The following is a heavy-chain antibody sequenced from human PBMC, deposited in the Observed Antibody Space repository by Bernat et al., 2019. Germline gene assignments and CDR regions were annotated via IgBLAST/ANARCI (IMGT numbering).Heavy chain of an antibody. CDR2: IASDGHTT. D-gene: IGHD5-12*01. Sequence: EVQLVESGGGLVQPGGSLRLSCAASGFTISGYWMHWVRQAPGKGLVWVSRIASDGHTTTYADSVKGRFTISRDNSKNTLYLQMNSLRAEDTAVYYCAKVRVATKGGFDYWGQGTLVTVSS. CDR3: AKVRVATKGGFDY. J-gene: IGHJ4*02. V-gene: IGHV3-74*01. CDR1: GFTISGYW.